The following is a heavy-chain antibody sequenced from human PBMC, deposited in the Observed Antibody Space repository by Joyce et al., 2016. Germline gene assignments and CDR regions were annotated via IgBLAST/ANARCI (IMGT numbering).Heavy chain of an antibody. D-gene: IGHD3-10*01. Sequence: EVQLVESGGGVIQPGGSLRLSCVASGFTVSGNYMSWVRRAPGKGLEWIAVIYSADSTSYADSVKGRFTVSRDNSKNTIHLQMNNLRAEDTAVYYCARDRFGGDFYYFYYMDVWGKGTTVTVSS. CDR3: ARDRFGGDFYYFYYMDV. V-gene: IGHV3-53*01. J-gene: IGHJ6*03. CDR1: GFTVSGNY. CDR2: IYSADST.